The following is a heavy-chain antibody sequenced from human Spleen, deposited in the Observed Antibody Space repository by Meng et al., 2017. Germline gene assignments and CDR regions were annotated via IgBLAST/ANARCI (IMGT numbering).Heavy chain of an antibody. V-gene: IGHV4-34*02. Sequence: VQVLRVGQSLLAPSEPLALPCVVSGGPFSGYFWSWIRQPPGKGLEWIGEVNHSGNTNYNPSLKSRVTISVDTSKNQFSLNLSSVTAADTAVYYCARGTPVVTPRWLDYWGQGTLVTVSS. D-gene: IGHD4-23*01. CDR1: GGPFSGYF. J-gene: IGHJ4*02. CDR3: ARGTPVVTPRWLDY. CDR2: VNHSGNT.